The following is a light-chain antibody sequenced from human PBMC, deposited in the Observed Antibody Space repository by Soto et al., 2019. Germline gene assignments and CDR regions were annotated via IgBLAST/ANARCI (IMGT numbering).Light chain of an antibody. Sequence: EIVLTQSPGTLSLSPGQRATLSCRASESISRDYLAWYQQRLGQAPRLLIYGASSGATGIPDRFSGSGSGTDFTLTISRLEPEDVAIYYCQRYGGVPYTFGQGTKLEIK. CDR3: QRYGGVPYT. J-gene: IGKJ2*01. V-gene: IGKV3-20*01. CDR2: GAS. CDR1: ESISRDY.